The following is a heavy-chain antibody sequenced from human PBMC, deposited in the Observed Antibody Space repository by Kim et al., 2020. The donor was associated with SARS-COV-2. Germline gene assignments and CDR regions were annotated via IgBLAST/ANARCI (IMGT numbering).Heavy chain of an antibody. CDR1: GFTFSSYS. CDR2: ISSSSSTI. Sequence: GGSLRLSCAASGFTFSSYSMNWVRQAPGKGLEWVSYISSSSSTIYYADSVKGRFTISRDNAKNSLYLQMNSLRDEDTAVYYCARDSLYGVGYCSSTSCYTGYYGMDVWGQGTTVTVSS. J-gene: IGHJ6*02. D-gene: IGHD2-2*02. CDR3: ARDSLYGVGYCSSTSCYTGYYGMDV. V-gene: IGHV3-48*02.